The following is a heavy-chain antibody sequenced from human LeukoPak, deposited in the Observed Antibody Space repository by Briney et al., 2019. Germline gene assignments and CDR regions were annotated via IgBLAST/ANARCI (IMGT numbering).Heavy chain of an antibody. CDR2: IYHSGST. CDR3: ARGLEPHRGYGDEY. CDR1: GGSISSGGYY. J-gene: IGHJ4*02. Sequence: SETLSLTCTISGGSISSGGYYWSSIRQPPGKGLEWIGYIYHSGSTYYNPSLKSRVTISVDRSKNQFSLKLSSVTAADTAVYYCARGLEPHRGYGDEYWGQGTPVTVSS. V-gene: IGHV4-30-2*01. D-gene: IGHD3-22*01.